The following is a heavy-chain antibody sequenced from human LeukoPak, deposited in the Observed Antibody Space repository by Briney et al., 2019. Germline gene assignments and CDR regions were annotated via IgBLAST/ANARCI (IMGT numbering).Heavy chain of an antibody. Sequence: GGSLRLSCAASGFTFSSYSMNWVRQAPGKGLEWVSSISSSSSYIYYADSVKGRFTISRDNAKNSLYLQMNSLRAEDTAVYYCASYGGYWSRYRGPFDYWGQGTLVTVSS. V-gene: IGHV3-21*01. CDR1: GFTFSSYS. CDR3: ASYGGYWSRYRGPFDY. CDR2: ISSSSSYI. D-gene: IGHD4-17*01. J-gene: IGHJ4*02.